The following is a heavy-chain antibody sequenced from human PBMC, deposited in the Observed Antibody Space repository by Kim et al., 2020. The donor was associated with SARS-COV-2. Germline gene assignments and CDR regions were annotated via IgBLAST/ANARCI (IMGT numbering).Heavy chain of an antibody. Sequence: ASVKVSCKASGYTFTGYYINWVRQAPGQGLEWMGWINPNSGATNYAQRFQGRVTMTRDTSISTAYMELSGLRSDDTAVFYCVRGGGVVVVPAVILFQPWGQRTLVTVSS. CDR1: GYTFTGYY. V-gene: IGHV1-2*02. D-gene: IGHD2-2*01. CDR2: INPNSGAT. CDR3: VRGGGVVVVPAVILFQP. J-gene: IGHJ1*01.